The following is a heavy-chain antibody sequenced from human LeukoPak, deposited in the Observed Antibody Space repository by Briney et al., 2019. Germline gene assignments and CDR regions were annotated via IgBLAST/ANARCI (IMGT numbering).Heavy chain of an antibody. J-gene: IGHJ6*02. V-gene: IGHV3-23*01. Sequence: GGSLRLSCAASGFTFSDAWMNWVRQAPGKGLEWVSAISGSGGSTYYADSVKGRFTISRDNSKNTLYLQMNSLRAEDTAVYYCATAADPYGMDVWGQGTTVTVSS. D-gene: IGHD2-2*01. CDR1: GFTFSDAW. CDR3: ATAADPYGMDV. CDR2: ISGSGGST.